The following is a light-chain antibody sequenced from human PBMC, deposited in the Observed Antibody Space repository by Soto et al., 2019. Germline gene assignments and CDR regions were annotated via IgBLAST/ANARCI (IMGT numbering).Light chain of an antibody. Sequence: EIVLTQSPGTLSLSPGERATFSCRASQSVDNSNLAWYQQKLGRAPRLLISGASTRATGIPDRFSGSGSETDFTLTIARXEPEDFAVYYCQQYGSSPRTFGQGTRLEIK. CDR1: QSVDNSN. CDR2: GAS. CDR3: QQYGSSPRT. V-gene: IGKV3-20*01. J-gene: IGKJ5*01.